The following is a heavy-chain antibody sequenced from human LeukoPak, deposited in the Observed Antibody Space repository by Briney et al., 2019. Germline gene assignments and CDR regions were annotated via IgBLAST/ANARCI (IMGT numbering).Heavy chain of an antibody. V-gene: IGHV3-30-3*01. Sequence: PGGSLRLSCAASGFTFSSYAMHWVRQAPGKGLEWVAVISYGGSNKYYADSVKGRFTISRDNSKNTLYLQMNSLRAEDTAVYYCARDPYYYDSSGYPHYFDYWGQGTLVTVSS. D-gene: IGHD3-22*01. J-gene: IGHJ4*02. CDR1: GFTFSSYA. CDR2: ISYGGSNK. CDR3: ARDPYYYDSSGYPHYFDY.